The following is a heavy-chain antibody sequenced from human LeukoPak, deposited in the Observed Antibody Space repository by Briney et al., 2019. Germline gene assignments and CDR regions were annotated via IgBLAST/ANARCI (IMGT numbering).Heavy chain of an antibody. V-gene: IGHV1-69*05. CDR3: ARKSHSSGHSYSFGY. CDR2: IIPIFGTA. J-gene: IGHJ4*02. CDR1: GGTFSSYA. Sequence: SVKVSCKASGGTFSSYAISWVRQAPGQGLEWMGGIIPIFGTANYAQKFQGRVTITTDESTSTAYMELSSLRSEDTAVYYCARKSHSSGHSYSFGYWGQGTLVSVSS. D-gene: IGHD3-22*01.